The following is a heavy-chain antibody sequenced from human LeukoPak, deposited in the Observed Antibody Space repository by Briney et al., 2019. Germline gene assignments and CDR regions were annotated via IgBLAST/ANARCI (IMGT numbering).Heavy chain of an antibody. V-gene: IGHV3-11*01. CDR2: ISTSAGTI. CDR3: ARDAIDSSGFDFDY. Sequence: KTGESLRLSCAASGFTFSDYYMTWIRQAPGKGLERISYISTSAGTIYYADSVKGRFTISRDNAKNSLYLQMNSLRAEDTAVYYCARDAIDSSGFDFDYWGQGTLVTVSS. J-gene: IGHJ4*02. D-gene: IGHD3-22*01. CDR1: GFTFSDYY.